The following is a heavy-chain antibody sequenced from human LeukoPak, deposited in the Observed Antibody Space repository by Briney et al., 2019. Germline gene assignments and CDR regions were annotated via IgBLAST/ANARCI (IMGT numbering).Heavy chain of an antibody. D-gene: IGHD3-22*01. CDR1: GGTISNHY. J-gene: IGHJ3*02. CDR2: IYYTGST. Sequence: SSETLSLTCAASGGTISNHYWSWIRQPPGKGLEWIGLIYYTGSTRSNPSLQSRVLISADTSKNHFYLKVRSVTAADTAVYYCARLLDYDTSGDPDTFDMWGQGITVTVSS. CDR3: ARLLDYDTSGDPDTFDM. V-gene: IGHV4-59*08.